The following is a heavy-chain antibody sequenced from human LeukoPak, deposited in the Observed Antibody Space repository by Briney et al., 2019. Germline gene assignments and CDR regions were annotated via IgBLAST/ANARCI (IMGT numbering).Heavy chain of an antibody. CDR1: GGTFSSYA. CDR3: AYSSSFEDAFDI. J-gene: IGHJ3*02. Sequence: SVKVSCKASGGTFSSYAISWVRQAPGQGLEWIGGIIPIFGTANYAQKFQGRVTITADKSTSTAYMELSSLRSEDTAVYYCAYSSSFEDAFDIWGQGTMVTVSS. D-gene: IGHD6-6*01. V-gene: IGHV1-69*06. CDR2: IIPIFGTA.